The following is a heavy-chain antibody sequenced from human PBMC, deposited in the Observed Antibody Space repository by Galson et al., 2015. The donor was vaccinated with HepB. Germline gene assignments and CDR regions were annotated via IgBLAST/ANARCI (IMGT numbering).Heavy chain of an antibody. V-gene: IGHV4-59*01. J-gene: IGHJ5*02. CDR3: ARVLSSWTTPVYWFDP. CDR1: GGSISSYY. D-gene: IGHD6-13*01. CDR2: IYYSGST. Sequence: SETLSLTCTVSGGSISSYYWSWIRQPPGKGLEWIGYIYYSGSTNYNPSLKSRVTISVDTSKNQFSLKLSSVTAADTAVYYCARVLSSWTTPVYWFDPWGQGTLVTVSS.